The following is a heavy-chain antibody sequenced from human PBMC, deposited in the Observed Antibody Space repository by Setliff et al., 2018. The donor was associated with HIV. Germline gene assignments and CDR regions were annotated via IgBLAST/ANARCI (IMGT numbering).Heavy chain of an antibody. Sequence: SETLSLTCAVSGGSISSSNWWSWVRQPPGKGLEWIGRIYTSGSTNYNPSLKSRVTISVDTSKNHFSLKLNSVTAADTAVYYCARDTNPLDPNFWSGYSRGWFDPWGQGTLVTVSS. D-gene: IGHD3-3*01. CDR1: GGSISSSNW. CDR3: ARDTNPLDPNFWSGYSRGWFDP. J-gene: IGHJ5*02. V-gene: IGHV4-4*02. CDR2: IYTSGST.